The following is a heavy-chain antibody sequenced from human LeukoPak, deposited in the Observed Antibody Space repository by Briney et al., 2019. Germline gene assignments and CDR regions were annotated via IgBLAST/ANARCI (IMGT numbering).Heavy chain of an antibody. CDR1: GFTFSNYA. CDR3: ASVYASGAAAGRELWLRGYYYYYMDV. V-gene: IGHV3-23*01. D-gene: IGHD6-13*01. J-gene: IGHJ6*03. Sequence: GGSLRLSCAASGFTFSNYAMSWVRQAPGRGLEWVSAISGSGDNTYYADSVKGRFTISRDNSKNTLYLQMNSLRAEDTAVYYCASVYASGAAAGRELWLRGYYYYYMDVWGKGTTVTISS. CDR2: ISGSGDNT.